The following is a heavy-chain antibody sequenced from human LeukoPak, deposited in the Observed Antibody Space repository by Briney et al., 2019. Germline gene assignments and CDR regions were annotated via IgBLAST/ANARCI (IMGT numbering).Heavy chain of an antibody. Sequence: ASVKVSCKASGYTFTSHYMHRVRQAPGQGLEWMGIINPSSGSTTYAQKFQGRVTMTRDTSTSTVYMDLSSLRSEDTAIYYCARDPYTSSLFDYWGQGTLVTVSS. J-gene: IGHJ4*02. D-gene: IGHD6-6*01. V-gene: IGHV1-46*01. CDR1: GYTFTSHY. CDR2: INPSSGST. CDR3: ARDPYTSSLFDY.